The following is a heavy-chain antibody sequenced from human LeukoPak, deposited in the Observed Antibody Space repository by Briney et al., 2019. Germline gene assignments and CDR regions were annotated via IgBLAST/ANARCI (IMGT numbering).Heavy chain of an antibody. CDR2: IYTSGST. D-gene: IGHD3-10*01. J-gene: IGHJ5*02. CDR1: GVSMSSGSYY. Sequence: SRTLSLTCTVSGVSMSSGSYYWSWIRQPAGKGLEWIGRIYTSGSTNYNPSLKSRVTISVDTSKNQFSLKLSSVTAADTAVYYCARVWDYYCSGSYRSNWFDPWGQGTLVTVSS. CDR3: ARVWDYYCSGSYRSNWFDP. V-gene: IGHV4-61*02.